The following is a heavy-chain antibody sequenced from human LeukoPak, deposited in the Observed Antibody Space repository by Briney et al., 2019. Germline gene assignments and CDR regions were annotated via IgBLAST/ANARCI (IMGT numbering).Heavy chain of an antibody. CDR3: ARDRYYYDSSGLFDY. V-gene: IGHV3-30*04. Sequence: GGSLRLSCAASGFTFSSYAMHWVRQAPGKGLEWVAVISYDGSNKYYADSVKGRFTISRDNSKNTLYLQMNSLRAEDTAVYYCARDRYYYDSSGLFDYWGQGTLVTVPS. J-gene: IGHJ4*02. D-gene: IGHD3-22*01. CDR2: ISYDGSNK. CDR1: GFTFSSYA.